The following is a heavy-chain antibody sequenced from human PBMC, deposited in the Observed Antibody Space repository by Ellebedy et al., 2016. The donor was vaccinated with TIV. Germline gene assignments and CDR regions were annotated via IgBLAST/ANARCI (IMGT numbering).Heavy chain of an antibody. V-gene: IGHV1-2*04. J-gene: IGHJ5*02. CDR3: ERDGRRTGGGIGWFDP. Sequence: ASVKVSCKSFEYTSTDFYVPWVRQAPGQGLVWMGWTNPANGDTKYAQKFQGCVSMTRDTSVRTAYMELISPASDDTAIYYCERDGRRTGGGIGWFDPWGQGTLVTVSS. CDR2: TNPANGDT. CDR1: EYTSTDFY. D-gene: IGHD7-27*01.